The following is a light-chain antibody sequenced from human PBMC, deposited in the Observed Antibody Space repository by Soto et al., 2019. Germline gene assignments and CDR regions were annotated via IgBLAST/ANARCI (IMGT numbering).Light chain of an antibody. CDR3: ICYAGGNNWL. CDR1: SSDVGNNGY. Sequence: QSALSGPPSASGSPGQSVTISCTGTSSDVGNNGYVSWYQQHAGKAPKLVIYDVTKRPSGVPDRLSGSKSGNTASLTVSGLQAEDEADYYCICYAGGNNWLFGGGSQRTFL. CDR2: DVT. V-gene: IGLV2-8*01. J-gene: IGLJ2*01.